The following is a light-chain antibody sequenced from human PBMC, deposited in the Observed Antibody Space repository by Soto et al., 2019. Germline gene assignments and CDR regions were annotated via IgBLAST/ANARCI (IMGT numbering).Light chain of an antibody. CDR2: GAS. CDR3: QQRSNWPWT. Sequence: EIVMARSSATPSVSPGERATLSCRASQSVSSNLVWYQQKPGQAPRLLIYGASTRTTGIPARFSGSGSGTEFTLTISSLQSEDFAVYYCQQRSNWPWTFGQGTKVDIK. V-gene: IGKV3-15*01. CDR1: QSVSSN. J-gene: IGKJ1*01.